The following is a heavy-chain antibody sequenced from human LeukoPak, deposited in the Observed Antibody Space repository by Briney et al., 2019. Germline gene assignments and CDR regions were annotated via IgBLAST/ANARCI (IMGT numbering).Heavy chain of an antibody. Sequence: PGGSLRLSCAASGFIFSTYGMHWVRQAPGKGLEWVASIQFDGSSEFYADSVKGRFTISRDNSKNTLYLQMNSLRVEDTSVYYCAEDQKLQPFHYWGQGTLVTVSS. D-gene: IGHD2-15*01. CDR2: IQFDGSSE. CDR3: AEDQKLQPFHY. V-gene: IGHV3-30*02. CDR1: GFIFSTYG. J-gene: IGHJ4*02.